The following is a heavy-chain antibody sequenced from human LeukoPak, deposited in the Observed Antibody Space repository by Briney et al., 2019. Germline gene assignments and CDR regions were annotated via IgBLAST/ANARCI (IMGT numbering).Heavy chain of an antibody. J-gene: IGHJ4*02. V-gene: IGHV4-59*01. CDR3: ARRVAVAVPPDY. CDR1: GGSISSYY. Sequence: SETLSLTCTVSGGSISSYYWSWIRQPPGKGLEWIGYIYYSGSTNYNPSLKSRVTISVDTSKNQFSLKLSSVTAADTAVYYCARRVAVAVPPDYWGQGTLVTVSS. D-gene: IGHD6-19*01. CDR2: IYYSGST.